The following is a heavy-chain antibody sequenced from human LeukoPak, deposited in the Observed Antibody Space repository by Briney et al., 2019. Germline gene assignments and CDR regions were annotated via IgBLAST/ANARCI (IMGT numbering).Heavy chain of an antibody. CDR2: INHSGST. Sequence: SETLSLTCAVYGGFFSAYYWSWIRQPPGKGLEWIGEINHSGSTNYDPSLKSRVNISVDTSKNQFSLKLSSVTAADTAVYYCARTTVTTDDAFDIWGQGTMVTVSS. CDR3: ARTTVTTDDAFDI. V-gene: IGHV4-34*01. J-gene: IGHJ3*02. CDR1: GGFFSAYY. D-gene: IGHD4-11*01.